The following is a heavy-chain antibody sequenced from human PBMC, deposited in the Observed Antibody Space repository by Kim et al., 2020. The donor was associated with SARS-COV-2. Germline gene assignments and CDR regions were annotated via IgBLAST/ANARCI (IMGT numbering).Heavy chain of an antibody. D-gene: IGHD1-26*01. CDR2: IYYSGST. CDR1: GGSISSSSYY. CDR3: ARPRKSGSYQRPFDY. J-gene: IGHJ4*02. V-gene: IGHV4-39*01. Sequence: SETLSLTCTVSGGSISSSSYYWGWIRQPPGKGLEWIGSIYYSGSTYYNPSLKSRVTISVDTSKNQFSLKLSSVTAADTAVYYCARPRKSGSYQRPFDYWGQGTLVTVSS.